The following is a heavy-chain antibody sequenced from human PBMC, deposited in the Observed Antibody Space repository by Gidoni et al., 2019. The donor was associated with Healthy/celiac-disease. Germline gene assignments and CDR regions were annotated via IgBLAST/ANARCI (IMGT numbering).Heavy chain of an antibody. Sequence: QVQLVQSGAEVKKPGSSVKVSCKASGGTLSSYAISWVRQAPGQGLEWMGGIIPIFGTANYAQKFQGRVTITADESTSTAYMELSSLRSEDTAVYYCARGYQLRYLDWLLPTYYYYYMYVWGKGTTVTVSS. CDR3: ARGYQLRYLDWLLPTYYYYYMYV. V-gene: IGHV1-69*01. CDR2: IIPIFGTA. J-gene: IGHJ6*03. D-gene: IGHD3-9*01. CDR1: GGTLSSYA.